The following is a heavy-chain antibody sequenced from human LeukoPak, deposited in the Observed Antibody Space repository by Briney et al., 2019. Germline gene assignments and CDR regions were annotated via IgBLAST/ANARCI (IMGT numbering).Heavy chain of an antibody. CDR1: GSNFSRFW. D-gene: IGHD4-11*01. J-gene: IGHJ6*03. CDR2: INGDGSNT. Sequence: PGGSLRLSCAASGSNFSRFWMHWVRQAPGKGLVWVSRINGDGSNTTYANSVKGRFTISRDNAKNTLYLQMNSLRADDTAVYYCVRDYRYFYYYMDAWGNGTTVTVSS. V-gene: IGHV3-74*01. CDR3: VRDYRYFYYYMDA.